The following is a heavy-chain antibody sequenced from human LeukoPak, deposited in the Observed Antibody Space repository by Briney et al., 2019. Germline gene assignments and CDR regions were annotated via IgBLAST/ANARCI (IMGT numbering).Heavy chain of an antibody. CDR3: ARIDYGDNLADYYYGMDV. J-gene: IGHJ6*02. CDR1: GYSFTSYW. CDR2: IYPGDSDT. D-gene: IGHD4-17*01. Sequence: GESLKISCKGSGYSFTSYWIGWVRQMPGKGLEWMGIIYPGDSDTRYSPSFQGQVTISADKSISTAYLQWSSLKASDTAMYYCARIDYGDNLADYYYGMDVWGQGTTVTVSS. V-gene: IGHV5-51*01.